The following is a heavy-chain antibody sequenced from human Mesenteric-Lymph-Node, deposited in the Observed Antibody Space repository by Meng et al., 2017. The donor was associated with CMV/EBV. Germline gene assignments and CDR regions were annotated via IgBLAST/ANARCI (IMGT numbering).Heavy chain of an antibody. V-gene: IGHV3-7*01. J-gene: IGHJ4*02. CDR3: ARGTGSSSLGY. CDR1: GFTVSSNY. D-gene: IGHD6-13*01. CDR2: IKQDGSEK. Sequence: GESLKISCAASGFTVSSNYMSWVRQAPGKGLEWVANIKQDGSEKYYVDSVKGRFTISRDNAKNALYLQMNSLRAEDTAVYYCARGTGSSSLGYWGQGTLVTVSS.